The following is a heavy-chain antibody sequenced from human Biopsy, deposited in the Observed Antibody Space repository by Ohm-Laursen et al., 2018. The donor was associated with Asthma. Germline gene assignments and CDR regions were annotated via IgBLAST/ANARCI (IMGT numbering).Heavy chain of an antibody. J-gene: IGHJ4*02. D-gene: IGHD3-3*01. V-gene: IGHV3-30-3*01. CDR1: GFTFRSYA. CDR3: ARDVMEWYLPAFDF. CDR2: GGSYYDGGLK. Sequence: SLRLSCAASGFTFRSYAMHWVRQAPGKGLEWVAVGGSYYDGGLKYYADSVNDRFTVSRDDSKNTLYLQMNSLRPDDTAVYYCARDVMEWYLPAFDFWGQGTLVTVSS.